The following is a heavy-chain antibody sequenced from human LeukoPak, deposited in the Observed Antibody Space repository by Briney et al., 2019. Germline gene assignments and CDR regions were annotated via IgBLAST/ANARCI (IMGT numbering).Heavy chain of an antibody. CDR2: FDTEDGET. J-gene: IGHJ4*02. CDR3: AALITTYYDFWSGYYRFGIDY. CDR1: GYTLTELS. D-gene: IGHD3-3*01. V-gene: IGHV1-24*01. Sequence: ASVKVSCMVSGYTLTELSMHWVRQAPGKGLEWVGGFDTEDGETIYAQKFQGRVTMTEDTSTDTASMDLSSLRSEAAAVYYCAALITTYYDFWSGYYRFGIDYWGQGTPVTVSS.